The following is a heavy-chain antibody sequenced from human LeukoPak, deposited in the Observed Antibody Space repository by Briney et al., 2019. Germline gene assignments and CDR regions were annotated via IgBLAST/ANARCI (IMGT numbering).Heavy chain of an antibody. V-gene: IGHV4-59*01. CDR1: GGSISSYS. Sequence: SETLSLTCTVSGGSISSYSWNWIRQPPGKGLEWIGYISYTGSTNYNPSLKSRVTISVDTSRNQISLKLSSVTAADTAVYYCASSSSWYESYYTYNLDVWGQGTTVTVSS. CDR3: ASSSSWYESYYTYNLDV. J-gene: IGHJ6*02. CDR2: ISYTGST. D-gene: IGHD6-13*01.